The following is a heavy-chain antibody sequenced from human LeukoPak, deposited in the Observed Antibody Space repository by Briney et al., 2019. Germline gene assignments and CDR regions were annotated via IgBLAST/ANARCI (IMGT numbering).Heavy chain of an antibody. CDR2: ISWNSGSI. CDR1: GFTFDDYA. Sequence: GGSLRLSCAASGFTFDDYAMPWVRQAPGKGLEWVSGISWNSGSIGYADSVKGRFTISRDNAKNSLYLQMNSLRAEDTALYYCAKGYSSGWYRDDAFDIWGQGTMVTVSS. V-gene: IGHV3-9*01. D-gene: IGHD6-19*01. J-gene: IGHJ3*02. CDR3: AKGYSSGWYRDDAFDI.